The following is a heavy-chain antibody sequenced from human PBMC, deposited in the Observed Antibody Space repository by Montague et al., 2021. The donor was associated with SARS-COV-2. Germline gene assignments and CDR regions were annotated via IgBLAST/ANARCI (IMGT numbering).Heavy chain of an antibody. D-gene: IGHD3-10*01. CDR3: ARHQHLWFGELLDWFDP. CDR2: FYYNGST. CDR1: VSWNSGANRN. Sequence: SETLSLTCTISVSWNSGANRNCTRLHYRPRSVPDAVWCFYYNGSTYYNPSLKSRVTISVDTSKNQFSLKLSSVTAADTAVYYCARHQHLWFGELLDWFDPWGQGTLVTVSS. J-gene: IGHJ5*02. V-gene: IGHV4-39*01.